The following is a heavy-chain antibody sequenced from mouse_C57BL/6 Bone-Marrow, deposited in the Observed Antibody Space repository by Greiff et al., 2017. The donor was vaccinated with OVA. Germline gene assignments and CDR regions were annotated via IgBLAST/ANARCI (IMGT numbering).Heavy chain of an antibody. Sequence: QVQLKQPGAELVKPGASVKLSCKASGYTFTSYWMQWVKQRPGQGLEWIGEIDPSDIYTNYNQKFKGKAPLTVDTSSSTAYMQLSSLTSEDSAVYYCARSLITTVVEGNSMDYWGQGASVTVSS. CDR3: ARSLITTVVEGNSMDY. CDR1: GYTFTSYW. V-gene: IGHV1-50*01. J-gene: IGHJ4*01. D-gene: IGHD1-1*01. CDR2: IDPSDIYT.